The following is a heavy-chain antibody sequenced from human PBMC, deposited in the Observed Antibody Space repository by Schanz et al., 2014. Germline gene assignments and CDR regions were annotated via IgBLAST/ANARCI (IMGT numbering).Heavy chain of an antibody. Sequence: QVQLQESGPGLVKPSQTLSLTCTVSGASISSGGYYWDWIRLLPGKGLEWIGYISYSGSTSFNPSLKGGLAMSVDTSKNQYALRLSSVPAADTAVYDCAIHGGIRYFTMDVWGQGTTVTVSS. V-gene: IGHV4-31*03. D-gene: IGHD1-26*01. CDR1: GASISSGGYY. CDR2: ISYSGST. CDR3: AIHGGIRYFTMDV. J-gene: IGHJ6*02.